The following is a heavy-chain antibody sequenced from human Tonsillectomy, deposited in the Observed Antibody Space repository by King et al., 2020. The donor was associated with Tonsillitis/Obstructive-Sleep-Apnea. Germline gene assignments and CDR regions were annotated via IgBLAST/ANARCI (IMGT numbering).Heavy chain of an antibody. CDR3: AKEMGRGGDSGYDYFDY. CDR2: ISWNSGSI. V-gene: IGHV3-9*01. D-gene: IGHD5-12*01. CDR1: GFTFDDYA. J-gene: IGHJ4*02. Sequence: VQLVESGGGLVQPGRSLRLSCAASGFTFDDYAMHWVRQAPGKGLEWVSGISWNSGSIGYADSVKGRFTISRDNAKNSLYLQMNSLRAEDTALYYCAKEMGRGGDSGYDYFDYWGQGTLVTVSS.